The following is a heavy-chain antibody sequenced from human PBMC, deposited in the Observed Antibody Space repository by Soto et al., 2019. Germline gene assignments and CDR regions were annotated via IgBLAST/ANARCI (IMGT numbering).Heavy chain of an antibody. CDR1: GFKFSDYW. V-gene: IGHV3-7*05. CDR3: AKARKSDFWSGYPRAGFDS. CDR2: IKQDGTEK. Sequence: GGSLRLSCAGSGFKFSDYWMAWVRQAPGKGLEWVANIKQDGTEKYHVDSLKGRFTISRDNAKNSLFLQMNSLRADDTALYYCAKARKSDFWSGYPRAGFDSWGQGTLVTV. J-gene: IGHJ4*02. D-gene: IGHD3-3*01.